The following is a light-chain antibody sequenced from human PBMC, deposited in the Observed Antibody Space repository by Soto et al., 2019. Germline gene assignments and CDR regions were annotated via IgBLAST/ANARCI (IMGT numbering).Light chain of an antibody. CDR2: SNN. CDR1: SSNIGKNT. CDR3: AVWDDSLNGCV. J-gene: IGLJ1*01. V-gene: IGLV1-44*01. Sequence: QSVLTQPPSEFGTPGQRVTISCSGRSSNIGKNTVNWYQQLPGAAPKLLIFSNNQRPSGVPDRFSGSKSGTSASPAISGPQSEDEADYYCAVWDDSLNGCVFGTGTKLTVL.